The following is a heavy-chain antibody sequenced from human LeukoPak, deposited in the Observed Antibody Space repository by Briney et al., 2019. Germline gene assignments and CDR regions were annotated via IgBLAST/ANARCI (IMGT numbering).Heavy chain of an antibody. CDR2: IYSGGST. Sequence: PGGSLRLSCAASGFTVSSNYMNWVRQAPGKGLEWVSVIYSGGSTYYADSVKGRFTVSRDNSKNTLYLQMNSLRAEDTAVYYCARDGGYSNYANSMDVWGQGTTVTVSS. J-gene: IGHJ6*02. CDR1: GFTVSSNY. D-gene: IGHD4-11*01. CDR3: ARDGGYSNYANSMDV. V-gene: IGHV3-66*01.